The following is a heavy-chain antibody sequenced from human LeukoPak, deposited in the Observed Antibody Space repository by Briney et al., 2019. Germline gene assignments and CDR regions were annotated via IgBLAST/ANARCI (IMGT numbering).Heavy chain of an antibody. CDR1: GFTFSSYA. Sequence: PGASLRLSCAASGFTFSSYAMSWVRQAPGKGLEWVSAISGSGGSTYYADSVKGRFTISRDNSKNTLYLQMNSLRAEDTAVYYCAKDRNDILTGHGPSGAEYFQHWGQGTLVTVSS. V-gene: IGHV3-23*01. D-gene: IGHD3-9*01. J-gene: IGHJ1*01. CDR2: ISGSGGST. CDR3: AKDRNDILTGHGPSGAEYFQH.